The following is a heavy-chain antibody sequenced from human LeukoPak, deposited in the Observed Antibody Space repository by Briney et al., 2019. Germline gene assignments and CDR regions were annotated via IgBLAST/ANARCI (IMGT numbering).Heavy chain of an antibody. CDR1: GFTFSTYA. D-gene: IGHD5-18*01. V-gene: IGHV3-21*01. CDR3: ARSVDTPMVPGFDY. J-gene: IGHJ4*02. CDR2: ISSSTNYI. Sequence: GGSLRLSCAASGFTFSTYAMSWVRQAPGKGLEWVSPISSSTNYIYYADSVKGRFTISRDNAKNSVYLQMNSLRAEDTAVYYCARSVDTPMVPGFDYWGQGTLVTVSS.